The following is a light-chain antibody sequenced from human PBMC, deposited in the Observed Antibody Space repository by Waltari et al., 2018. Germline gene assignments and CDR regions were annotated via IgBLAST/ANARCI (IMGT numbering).Light chain of an antibody. CDR2: AKN. Sequence: SSELTQDPVVSVALGQTVRITCQGDSFRTSYGSWYQQKPGQAPVLVIYAKNKRPSGIPDRFSGSSSGNTAYVTIAGAQADEEGDYYCNPGDSSGNHMVYGGGTKLTVL. J-gene: IGLJ2*01. CDR1: SFRTSY. CDR3: NPGDSSGNHMV. V-gene: IGLV3-19*01.